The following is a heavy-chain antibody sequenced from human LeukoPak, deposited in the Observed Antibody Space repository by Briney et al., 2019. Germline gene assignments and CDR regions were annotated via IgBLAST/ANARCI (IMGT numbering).Heavy chain of an antibody. Sequence: PSETLSLTCTVSGGSISSSNYYWAWIRQPPGKGLEWFGSIYYSGSTYYNPSLKSRVTISVDTSKNQFSLKLSSVTAADTAVYYCARRGNSNSSNRFDYWGQGTLVTVSS. CDR1: GGSISSSNYY. V-gene: IGHV4-39*01. CDR2: IYYSGST. J-gene: IGHJ4*02. CDR3: ARRGNSNSSNRFDY. D-gene: IGHD4-11*01.